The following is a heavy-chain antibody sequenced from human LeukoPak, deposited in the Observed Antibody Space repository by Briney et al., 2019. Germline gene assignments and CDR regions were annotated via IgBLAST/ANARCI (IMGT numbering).Heavy chain of an antibody. V-gene: IGHV3-43*01. D-gene: IGHD3-10*01. CDR1: EFTFDDFT. J-gene: IGHJ6*02. CDR3: ARGMFRKIYYHGMDV. Sequence: PGGSLRLSCAASEFTFDDFTMHWVRQGPGKGLDWVSLITWDGETYYADSVKGRVTIFRDNSKDSLYLQMNSLRTEDAALYYCARGMFRKIYYHGMDVWGQGTTVTVSS. CDR2: ITWDGET.